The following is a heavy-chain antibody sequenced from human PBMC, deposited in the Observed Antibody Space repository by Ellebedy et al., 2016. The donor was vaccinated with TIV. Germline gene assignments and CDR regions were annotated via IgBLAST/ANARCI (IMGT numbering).Heavy chain of an antibody. J-gene: IGHJ4*02. CDR1: GFTFSDYY. V-gene: IGHV3-11*04. CDR3: ARDYYDSSGLPER. D-gene: IGHD3-22*01. Sequence: GESLKISCAASGFTFSDYYMSWIRQAPGKGLEWISYISSSSSTIYYADSVKGRFTISRDNSKNTLYLQMNSLRAEDTAVYYCARDYYDSSGLPERWGQGTLVTVSS. CDR2: ISSSSSTI.